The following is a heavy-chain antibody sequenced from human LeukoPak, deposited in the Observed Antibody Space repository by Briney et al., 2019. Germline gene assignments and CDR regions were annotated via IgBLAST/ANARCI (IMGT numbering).Heavy chain of an antibody. D-gene: IGHD2-2*01. J-gene: IGHJ5*02. V-gene: IGHV3-48*03. CDR2: ISSSGSTI. CDR3: AREGYCSSTSCCEVGWFDP. CDR1: GFTFSSYE. Sequence: GGSLRLSCAASGFTFSSYEMNWVRQAPGKGLEWVSYISSSGSTIYYADSVKGRFTISRDNAKNSLYLQMNSLRAEDTAVYYCAREGYCSSTSCCEVGWFDPWGQGTLVTVSS.